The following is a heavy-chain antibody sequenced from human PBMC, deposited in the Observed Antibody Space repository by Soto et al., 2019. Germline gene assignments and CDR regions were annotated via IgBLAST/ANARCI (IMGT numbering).Heavy chain of an antibody. CDR3: ARPKGTYSSGYYYFDF. J-gene: IGHJ4*02. Sequence: QVPLEQSGAEVKQPGSSVRVSCKTSGGTFSTYAINWVRQAPGQGLEWMGAIIPLFGTADYSQKFQGRVTTTADESTSTAYMELSSLRSDDTAVYFCARPKGTYSSGYYYFDFWGQGTLVTVSS. D-gene: IGHD6-19*01. V-gene: IGHV1-69*01. CDR2: IIPLFGTA. CDR1: GGTFSTYA.